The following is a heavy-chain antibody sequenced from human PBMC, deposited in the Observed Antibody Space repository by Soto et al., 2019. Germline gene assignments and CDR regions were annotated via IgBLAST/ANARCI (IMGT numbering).Heavy chain of an antibody. D-gene: IGHD6-19*01. CDR1: GYSFTSYW. Sequence: GESLKISCKGSGYSFTSYWIGWVRQMPGKGLEWMGIIYPGDSDTRYSPSFQGQVTISADKSISTAYLQWSSLKASDTAMYYCARLLDPYSSGWYSPHNWFDPWGQGTLVTVS. CDR3: ARLLDPYSSGWYSPHNWFDP. V-gene: IGHV5-51*01. J-gene: IGHJ5*02. CDR2: IYPGDSDT.